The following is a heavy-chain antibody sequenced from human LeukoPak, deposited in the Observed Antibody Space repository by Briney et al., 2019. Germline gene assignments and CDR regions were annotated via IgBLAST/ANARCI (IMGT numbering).Heavy chain of an antibody. CDR2: ISGGGENT. CDR1: GFTFRDYG. CDR3: AKDSNPDY. V-gene: IGHV3-23*01. J-gene: IGHJ4*02. Sequence: PGGSLRLSCAASGFTFRDYGMSWVRQGPGKGPEWVSTISGGGENTHYADSVKGRFTISRDNSKNTLYLQMNSLRAEDTAVYYCAKDSNPDYWGQGTLVTVSS.